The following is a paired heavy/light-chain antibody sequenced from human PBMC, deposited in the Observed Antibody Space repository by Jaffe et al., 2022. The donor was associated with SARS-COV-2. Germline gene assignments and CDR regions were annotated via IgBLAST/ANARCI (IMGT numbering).Light chain of an antibody. CDR3: QQYYSTPHT. V-gene: IGKV4-1*01. CDR1: QNVLYSSNNKNY. Sequence: DIVVTQSPDSLAVSLGERATINCKSSQNVLYSSNNKNYLAWYQQKPGQPPKLLIYWASTRESGVPDRFSGSGSGTDFTLTISSLQAEDVAVYYCQQYYSTPHTFGQGTKLEIK. J-gene: IGKJ2*01. CDR2: WAS.
Heavy chain of an antibody. D-gene: IGHD6-19*01. CDR2: ISWNSGSI. V-gene: IGHV3-9*01. J-gene: IGHJ4*02. Sequence: EVQLVESGGGLVQPGRSLTLSCAASGFTFDDYAMHWVRQAPGKGLEWVSRISWNSGSIGYVDSVKGRFTISRDNAKNSLYLQMNSLRAEDTAFYYCAKDKGEGGSGWYYDYWGQGTLVTVSS. CDR1: GFTFDDYA. CDR3: AKDKGEGGSGWYYDY.